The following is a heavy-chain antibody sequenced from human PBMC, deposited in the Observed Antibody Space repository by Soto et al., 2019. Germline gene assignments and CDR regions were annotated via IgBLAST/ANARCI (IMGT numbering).Heavy chain of an antibody. CDR3: ARHSNRNYGLYYFDF. D-gene: IGHD4-4*01. J-gene: IGHJ4*02. V-gene: IGHV4-59*08. Sequence: SETLSLTCTVSGGSVSSYYWAWIRQSPGKALEWIGYIYYSGSTKYNPSLKSRVTMSVDTSNNQFSLRVSSVTAADTAVYYCARHSNRNYGLYYFDFWRLGALVTVSS. CDR2: IYYSGST. CDR1: GGSVSSYY.